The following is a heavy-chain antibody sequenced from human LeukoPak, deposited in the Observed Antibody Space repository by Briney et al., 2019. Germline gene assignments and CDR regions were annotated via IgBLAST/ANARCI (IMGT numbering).Heavy chain of an antibody. CDR2: ISGSGGST. CDR3: AKERLEYCSSTSCYFTYYFDY. D-gene: IGHD2-2*01. CDR1: GFTFSSYA. J-gene: IGHJ4*02. V-gene: IGHV3-23*01. Sequence: GGSLRLSCAASGFTFSSYAMSWVRQAPGKGLEWVSDISGSGGSTYYADSVKGRFTISRDNSKNTLYLQMNSLRDEDTAVYYCAKERLEYCSSTSCYFTYYFDYWGQGTLVTVSS.